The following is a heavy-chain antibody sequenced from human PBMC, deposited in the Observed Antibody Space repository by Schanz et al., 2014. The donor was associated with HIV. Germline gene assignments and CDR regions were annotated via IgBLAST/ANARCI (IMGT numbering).Heavy chain of an antibody. D-gene: IGHD6-19*01. CDR3: AKGLRQWLVLGVSDY. Sequence: VQLVESGGGLVKPGGSLRLSCTASGFTFSSSGMHWVRQAPGKGLEWVAVISYDGSNKYYADSVKGRFTIARDNSKNTLYLQMNSLRAEDTAVYYCAKGLRQWLVLGVSDYWGQGTLVTVSS. J-gene: IGHJ4*02. CDR2: ISYDGSNK. V-gene: IGHV3-30*18. CDR1: GFTFSSSG.